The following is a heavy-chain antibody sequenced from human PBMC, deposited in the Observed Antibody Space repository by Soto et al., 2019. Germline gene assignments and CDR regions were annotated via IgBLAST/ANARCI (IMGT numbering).Heavy chain of an antibody. CDR3: ARAGTLVRGVMYFDY. V-gene: IGHV4-31*03. J-gene: IGHJ4*02. CDR1: GGSISSGGYY. D-gene: IGHD3-10*01. Sequence: SETLSLTCTVSGGSISSGGYYWSWIRQHPGKGLEWIGYIYYSGSTYYNPSLKSRVTISVDTSKNQFSLKLSSVTAADTAVYYCARAGTLVRGVMYFDYWGQGTLVTVSS. CDR2: IYYSGST.